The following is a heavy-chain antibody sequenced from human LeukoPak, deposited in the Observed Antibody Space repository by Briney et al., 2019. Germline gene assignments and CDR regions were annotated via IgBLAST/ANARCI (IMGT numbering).Heavy chain of an antibody. CDR1: GFTLSNYA. J-gene: IGHJ3*02. Sequence: GGSLRLSCAASGFTLSNYAMRWVRQAPGKGLEWVAVISYDGSKTYYADSVKGRFTISRDNSINTLYLQMNSLRPEDTAVFYCARVRVGDYLRYAFDIWGQGTMVTHSS. V-gene: IGHV3-30-3*01. CDR2: ISYDGSKT. D-gene: IGHD4-17*01. CDR3: ARVRVGDYLRYAFDI.